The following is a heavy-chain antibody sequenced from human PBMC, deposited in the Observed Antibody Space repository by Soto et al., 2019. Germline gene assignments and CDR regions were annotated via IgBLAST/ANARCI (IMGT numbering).Heavy chain of an antibody. V-gene: IGHV3-7*03. CDR1: GFTFSIHW. CDR2: IKQDGSDK. Sequence: EVQLVESGGGLVQPGGSLRLSCATSGFTFSIHWMSWVRQAPGKGLEWVANIKQDGSDKIYVDSVKGRFTISRDNAENSLFLQMNDLRVEDTAMYFCARISGDPTVAWYFDLWGRGTLVTVSS. CDR3: ARISGDPTVAWYFDL. J-gene: IGHJ2*01. D-gene: IGHD3-10*01.